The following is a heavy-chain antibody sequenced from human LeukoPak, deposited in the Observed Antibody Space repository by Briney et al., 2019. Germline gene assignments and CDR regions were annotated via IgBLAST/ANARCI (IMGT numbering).Heavy chain of an antibody. CDR1: GFTFTNYA. V-gene: IGHV3-23*01. CDR2: ISGSGDST. CDR3: AKSRDGGNYYYMDV. Sequence: GGSLGLSCAASGFTFTNYAMTWVRQAPGKGLEWVSAISGSGDSTYYADSVKGRFTISRDNSKHTLYLQMNSLRVEDTALYYCAKSRDGGNYYYMDVWGKGTTVIVSS. J-gene: IGHJ6*03. D-gene: IGHD4-23*01.